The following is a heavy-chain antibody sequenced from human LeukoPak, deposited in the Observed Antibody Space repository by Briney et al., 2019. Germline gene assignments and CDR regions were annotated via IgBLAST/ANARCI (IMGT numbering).Heavy chain of an antibody. J-gene: IGHJ2*01. Sequence: PSETLSLTCAVSADSFSSHYWTWIRQPPGKGLEWIGYISYIGSTNYNPSLKSRVTISIDTSKNQFSLKLTSVTAADTAVYYCAREGIAAAARFFDLWGRGTLVTVSS. CDR1: ADSFSSHY. CDR3: AREGIAAAARFFDL. V-gene: IGHV4-59*11. CDR2: ISYIGST. D-gene: IGHD6-13*01.